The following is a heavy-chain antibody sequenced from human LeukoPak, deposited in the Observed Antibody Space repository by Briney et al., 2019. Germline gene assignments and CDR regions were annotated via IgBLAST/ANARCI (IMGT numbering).Heavy chain of an antibody. V-gene: IGHV3-33*06. CDR2: IWYDGSNK. J-gene: IGHJ6*02. CDR1: GFTFSSYG. CDR3: AKALYSSSFYYYGMDV. Sequence: GGSLRLSCAASGFTFSSYGMHWVRQAPGKGLEWVAVIWYDGSNKYYADSVKGRFTISRDNSKNTLYLQMNSLRAEDTAVYYCAKALYSSSFYYYGMDVWGQGTTVTVSS. D-gene: IGHD6-6*01.